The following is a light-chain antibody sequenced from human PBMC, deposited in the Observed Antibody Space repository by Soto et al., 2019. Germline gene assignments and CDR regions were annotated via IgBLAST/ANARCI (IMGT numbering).Light chain of an antibody. J-gene: IGKJ5*01. CDR3: QQRSNWPRIT. Sequence: EIVLTQSPGTLSLSPGEIATLYFSASQSVSNNYLAWYQQKPGQAPRLLIYGASNRATGIPDRFSGSGSGTDFTLTISSLEPEDFAVYYCQQRSNWPRITFGQGTRLEIK. CDR1: QSVSNNY. V-gene: IGKV3D-20*02. CDR2: GAS.